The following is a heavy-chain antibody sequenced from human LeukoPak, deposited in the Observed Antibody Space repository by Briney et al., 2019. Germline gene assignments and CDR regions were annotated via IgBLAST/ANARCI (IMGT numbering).Heavy chain of an antibody. J-gene: IGHJ4*02. Sequence: PGGSLRLSCAASGFTFRDYCMSWVRQAPGKGLEWVSSISGSGGTTYYADSVKGRFTISRDNSKNTLFVQMNSLRAEDTAVYCCATCPDLWSGNVRWGQGTLVTVSS. D-gene: IGHD3-3*01. V-gene: IGHV3-23*01. CDR1: GFTFRDYC. CDR2: ISGSGGTT. CDR3: ATCPDLWSGNVR.